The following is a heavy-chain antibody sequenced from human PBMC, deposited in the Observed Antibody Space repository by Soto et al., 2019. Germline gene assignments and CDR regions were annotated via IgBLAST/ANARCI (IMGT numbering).Heavy chain of an antibody. CDR1: GGSFSGYY. V-gene: IGHV4-34*01. CDR2: INHSGST. Sequence: SETLSLTCAVYGGSFSGYYWSWIRQPPGKGLEWIGEINHSGSTNYNPSLKSRVTISVGTSKNQFSLKLSSVTAADTAVYYCARYYDILTGYFDYWGQGTLVTVSS. J-gene: IGHJ4*02. CDR3: ARYYDILTGYFDY. D-gene: IGHD3-9*01.